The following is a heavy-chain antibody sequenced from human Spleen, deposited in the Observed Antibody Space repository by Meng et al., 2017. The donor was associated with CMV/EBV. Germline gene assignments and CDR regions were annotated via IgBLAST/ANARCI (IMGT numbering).Heavy chain of an antibody. CDR1: INSGNYY. CDR3: ARTPHITVFGVVIIRFDP. V-gene: IGHV4-30-4*01. CDR2: ISYSGSV. J-gene: IGHJ5*02. Sequence: INSGNYYWSWIRQTPGAGLGWLEYISYSGSVYYNPSRQSRITISVDTSRNQFSLNLASVTAADTAVYYCARTPHITVFGVVIIRFDPWGQGTLVTVSS. D-gene: IGHD3-3*01.